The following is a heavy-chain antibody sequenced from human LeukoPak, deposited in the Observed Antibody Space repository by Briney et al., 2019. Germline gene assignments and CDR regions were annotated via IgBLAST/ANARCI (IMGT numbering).Heavy chain of an antibody. J-gene: IGHJ4*02. V-gene: IGHV5-51*01. CDR3: ARQIADSSGPIDY. D-gene: IGHD6-19*01. Sequence: PGGSLRVSCKGSGYTFASYWIAWVRQMPGNGLEWMGIIYPGDSDTRYSPSFQGQVTISADKSINTAYLQWSSLKASDTAMYYCARQIADSSGPIDYWGQGALVTVSS. CDR1: GYTFASYW. CDR2: IYPGDSDT.